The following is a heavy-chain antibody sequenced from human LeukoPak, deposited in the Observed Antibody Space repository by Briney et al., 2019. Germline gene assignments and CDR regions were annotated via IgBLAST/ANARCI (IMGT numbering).Heavy chain of an antibody. D-gene: IGHD1-7*01. Sequence: PGGSLRLSFAASGFTFSCYAMSWVRQAPGKGLEWVSYISTSGNTRYYADSVKGRFTISRDNAKNSLYLQMNSLRVEDTAVYYCARELSGTTSYYFDYWGQGTLVTVSS. CDR2: ISTSGNTR. J-gene: IGHJ4*02. CDR3: ARELSGTTSYYFDY. V-gene: IGHV3-48*03. CDR1: GFTFSCYA.